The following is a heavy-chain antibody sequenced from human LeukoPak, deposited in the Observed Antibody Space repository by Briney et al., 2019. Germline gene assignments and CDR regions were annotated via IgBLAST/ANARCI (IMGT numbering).Heavy chain of an antibody. Sequence: GGSLRLSCTGSGFTFSSYSMNWVRQAPGKGLEWVSSISSSSSYRYYEESVKGRFTISRDNSKNSLYLQMNSLRAEDTAVYYCARDDTYYYDSSGYFDYWGQGTLVTVSS. CDR1: GFTFSSYS. CDR3: ARDDTYYYDSSGYFDY. J-gene: IGHJ4*02. CDR2: ISSSSSYR. V-gene: IGHV3-21*01. D-gene: IGHD3-22*01.